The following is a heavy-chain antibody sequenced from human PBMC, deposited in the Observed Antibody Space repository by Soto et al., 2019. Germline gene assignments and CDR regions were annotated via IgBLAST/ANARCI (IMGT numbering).Heavy chain of an antibody. V-gene: IGHV1-2*02. CDR3: ASVLYRNVIHA. CDR1: GYIFSDYY. CDR2: IDPRNGGT. J-gene: IGHJ5*02. Sequence: AAGKVCCKASGYIFSDYYIHWVRQAPGQGLEWMGGIDPRNGGTKYAQKFQDRLTMTTDKSTSTAFLELRRLRLDDTAVFFCASVLYRNVIHAWGQGTLVTVSS. D-gene: IGHD5-18*01.